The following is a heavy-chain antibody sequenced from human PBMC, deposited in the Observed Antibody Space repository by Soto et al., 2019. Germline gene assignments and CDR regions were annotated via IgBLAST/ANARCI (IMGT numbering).Heavy chain of an antibody. CDR3: AESDSTLGTFDY. CDR1: GYTFTSYY. V-gene: IGHV1-46*01. D-gene: IGHD7-27*01. CDR2: INPSGGST. Sequence: ASVKVSCKASGYTFTSYYMHRVRQAPGQGLEWMGIINPSGGSTSYAQKFQGRVTMTRDTSTSTVYMELSSLRSEDTAVYYCAESDSTLGTFDYWGQGTLVTVSS. J-gene: IGHJ4*02.